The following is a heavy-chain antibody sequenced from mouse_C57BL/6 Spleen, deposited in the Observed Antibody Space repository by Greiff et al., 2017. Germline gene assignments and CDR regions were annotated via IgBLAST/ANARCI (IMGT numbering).Heavy chain of an antibody. CDR1: GYTFTSYW. J-gene: IGHJ2*01. CDR3: AGGSSYYFDY. D-gene: IGHD1-1*01. Sequence: VQLQQPGAELVRPGTSVKLSCKASGYTFTSYWMHWVKQRPGQGLEWIGVIDPSDSYTNYNQKFKGKATLTVDTSSSTAYMQLSSLTSEDSAVYYCAGGSSYYFDYWGQGTTLTVSS. CDR2: IDPSDSYT. V-gene: IGHV1-59*01.